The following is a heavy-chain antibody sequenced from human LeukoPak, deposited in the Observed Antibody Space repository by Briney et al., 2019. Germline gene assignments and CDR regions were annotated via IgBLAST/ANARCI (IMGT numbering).Heavy chain of an antibody. Sequence: GESLKISCKGSGYSFTNYWIGWVRQMPGKGLEWMGIIYPGNSDAGYSPSFQGQATISADKSISTVYLQWSSLKASDTAMYYCAKPSPRYCSGGTCDAFDIWGQGTMVTVSS. D-gene: IGHD2-15*01. CDR2: IYPGNSDA. J-gene: IGHJ3*02. CDR1: GYSFTNYW. CDR3: AKPSPRYCSGGTCDAFDI. V-gene: IGHV5-51*01.